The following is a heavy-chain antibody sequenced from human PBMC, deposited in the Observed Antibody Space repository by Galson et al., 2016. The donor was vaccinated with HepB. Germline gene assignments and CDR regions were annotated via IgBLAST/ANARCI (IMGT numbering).Heavy chain of an antibody. Sequence: SETLSLTCTVSGGSISSGVYYWVWVRQPPGKGLEWVGNIQHGGSTYYNPSLKSRVTFSVDTSKNQFSLKLSSVTAADTAMYWCARRGRVGYSSGWHNPPLHSYDAMDVWGQGTMVTVSS. V-gene: IGHV4-39*01. CDR3: ARRGRVGYSSGWHNPPLHSYDAMDV. CDR1: GGSISSGVYY. CDR2: IQHGGST. D-gene: IGHD6-19*01. J-gene: IGHJ6*02.